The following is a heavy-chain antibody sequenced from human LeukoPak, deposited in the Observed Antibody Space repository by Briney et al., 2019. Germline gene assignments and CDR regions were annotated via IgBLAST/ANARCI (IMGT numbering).Heavy chain of an antibody. CDR2: IIPIFGTA. J-gene: IGHJ4*02. CDR1: GGTFSSYA. V-gene: IGHV1-69*06. CDR3: ARSAPTLTYDILTGYLGY. Sequence: ASVKVSCKASGGTFSSYAISWVRQAPGQGLEWMGGIIPIFGTANYAQKFQGRVTITADKSTSTAYMELSSLRSEDTAVYYCARSAPTLTYDILTGYLGYWGQGTLVTVSS. D-gene: IGHD3-9*01.